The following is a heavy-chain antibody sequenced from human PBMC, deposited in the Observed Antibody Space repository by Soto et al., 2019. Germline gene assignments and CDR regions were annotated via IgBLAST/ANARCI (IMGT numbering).Heavy chain of an antibody. D-gene: IGHD2-15*01. CDR3: TTGSVEGV. Sequence: EVQLVESGGGLVKPGGSLRLSCAASGFTFYNSWMNWVRQAPGKXLEWVGRIKRNSDGGRTDYAAPVKGRFTISRDDSENMLYLQMNSLKTEDTAVYYCTTGSVEGVWGQGTTVSVSS. V-gene: IGHV3-15*07. CDR1: GFTFYNSW. J-gene: IGHJ6*02. CDR2: IKRNSDGGRT.